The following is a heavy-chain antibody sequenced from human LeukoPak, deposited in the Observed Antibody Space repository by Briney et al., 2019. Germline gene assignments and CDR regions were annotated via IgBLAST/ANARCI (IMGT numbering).Heavy chain of an antibody. D-gene: IGHD1-26*01. V-gene: IGHV3-23*01. CDR2: ISGSGGST. CDR1: GYTFSSYA. Sequence: GGSLRLSCAASGYTFSSYAMSWVRQAPWKGLEWVSAISGSGGSTNYADSVKGRFTISRDNSKNTLYLQMNSLRAEDTAVYYCAKDIEFIVGATDYWGQGTLVTVSS. J-gene: IGHJ4*02. CDR3: AKDIEFIVGATDY.